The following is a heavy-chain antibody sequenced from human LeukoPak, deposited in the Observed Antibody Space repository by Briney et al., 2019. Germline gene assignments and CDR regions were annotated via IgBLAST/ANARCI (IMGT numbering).Heavy chain of an antibody. CDR2: INHSGST. D-gene: IGHD2-15*01. CDR1: GGSFYDYY. Sequence: PSETLSLTCAVYGGSFYDYYWSWIRQPPGKGLEWIGEINHSGSTNYNPSLKSRVTISEDTSKNQFSLKLTSVTAADAAVYYCARGQRLYCTGGSCYKPYYWGQGTLVTVPS. CDR3: ARGQRLYCTGGSCYKPYY. J-gene: IGHJ4*02. V-gene: IGHV4-34*01.